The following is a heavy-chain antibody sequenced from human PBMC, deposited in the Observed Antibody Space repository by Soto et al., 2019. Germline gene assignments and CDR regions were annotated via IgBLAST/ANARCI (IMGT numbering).Heavy chain of an antibody. CDR2: IYTAGGT. V-gene: IGHV3-53*02. CDR3: ARALPVAKGGFDP. D-gene: IGHD2-2*01. J-gene: IGHJ5*02. Sequence: EVQLVETGGGLIQPGGSLRLSCAASGFTVSNTYMTWVRQPPGKGLECVSVIYTAGGTNYADSVKGRFIISRDNSKNTLYLQMNSLRVEDTAVYYCARALPVAKGGFDPWGQGTLVTVSS. CDR1: GFTVSNTY.